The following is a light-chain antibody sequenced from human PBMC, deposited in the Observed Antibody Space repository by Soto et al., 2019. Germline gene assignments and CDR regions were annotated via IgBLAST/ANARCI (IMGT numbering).Light chain of an antibody. J-gene: IGLJ1*01. CDR2: EVS. V-gene: IGLV2-14*01. CDR1: SSDVGGYNY. CDR3: SSYTSSSTLYV. Sequence: QPVLTQHASVSGSPGQSITISCTGTSSDVGGYNYVSWYQQHPGKAPKLMIYEVSNRPSGVSNRFSGSKSGNTASLTISGLQAEDEADYYCSSYTSSSTLYVFGTGTKLTVL.